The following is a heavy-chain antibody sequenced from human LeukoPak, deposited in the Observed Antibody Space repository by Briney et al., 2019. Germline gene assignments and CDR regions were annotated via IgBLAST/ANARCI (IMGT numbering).Heavy chain of an antibody. CDR3: ARSVFGSGSLYYYYMDV. Sequence: GGSLRLSCAASGFTFSGSAMHWVRQAPGKGLVWVSRINSDGSTTTYADSVKGRFTISRDNAKNTLYLQMNSLRAEDTAVYYCARSVFGSGSLYYYYMDVWGKGTTVTVSS. CDR2: INSDGSTT. D-gene: IGHD3-10*01. V-gene: IGHV3-74*01. J-gene: IGHJ6*03. CDR1: GFTFSGSA.